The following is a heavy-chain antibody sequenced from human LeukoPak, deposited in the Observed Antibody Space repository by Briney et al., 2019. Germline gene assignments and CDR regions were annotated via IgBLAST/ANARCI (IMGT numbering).Heavy chain of an antibody. V-gene: IGHV4-31*03. CDR1: GCTISSGGYY. CDR3: ARVAYGDYWEFDY. Sequence: SEALSLTCIVSGCTISSGGYYWSWIRQHSGKGLEWIGYIYYSGSTYYNPSHKSRVTISVDTSKNQLSLKLSSVTAADTAVYYCARVAYGDYWEFDYWGQGTLVTVSS. CDR2: IYYSGST. D-gene: IGHD4-17*01. J-gene: IGHJ4*02.